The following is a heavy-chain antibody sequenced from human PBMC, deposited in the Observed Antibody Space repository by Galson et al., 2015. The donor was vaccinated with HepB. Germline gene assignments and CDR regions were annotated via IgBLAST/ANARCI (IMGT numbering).Heavy chain of an antibody. V-gene: IGHV3-21*01. CDR2: ISSSSSYI. CDR3: ARDSGYDSSGPYHYQPN. D-gene: IGHD3-22*01. CDR1: GFTFSSYS. Sequence: SLRLSCAASGFTFSSYSMNWVRQAPGKGLEWVSSISSSSSYIYYADSVKGRFTISRDNAKNSLYLQMNSLRAEDTAVYYCARDSGYDSSGPYHYQPNWGQGTLVTVSS. J-gene: IGHJ4*02.